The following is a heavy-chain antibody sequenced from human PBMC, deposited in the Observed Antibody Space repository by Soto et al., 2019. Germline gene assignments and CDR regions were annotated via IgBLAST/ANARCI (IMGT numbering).Heavy chain of an antibody. V-gene: IGHV3-23*01. CDR3: AKQTAAGIKYGVGV. J-gene: IGHJ6*02. D-gene: IGHD6-13*01. Sequence: PGGSLRLSCAASGFTFSSYAMSWVRQAPGKGLEWVSAISGSGGSTYYADSVKGRFTISRDNSKNTLYLQMNSLRAEDTAVYYCAKQTAAGIKYGVGVWGQGTTVTVSS. CDR2: ISGSGGST. CDR1: GFTFSSYA.